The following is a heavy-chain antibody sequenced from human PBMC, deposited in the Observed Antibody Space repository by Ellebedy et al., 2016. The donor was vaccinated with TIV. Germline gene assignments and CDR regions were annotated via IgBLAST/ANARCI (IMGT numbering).Heavy chain of an antibody. CDR3: ARSAPNFLPTLAPYYYSYMDV. D-gene: IGHD4/OR15-4a*01. V-gene: IGHV4-4*07. Sequence: SETLSLTXTVSGGSMNIYYWNWIRQTAGKGLEWIGRIYTSGSTNYNPSFESRVTISVDTSNNQFSLKLSSVTAADTAVYYCARSAPNFLPTLAPYYYSYMDVWGKGTTVTVSS. CDR2: IYTSGST. CDR1: GGSMNIYY. J-gene: IGHJ6*03.